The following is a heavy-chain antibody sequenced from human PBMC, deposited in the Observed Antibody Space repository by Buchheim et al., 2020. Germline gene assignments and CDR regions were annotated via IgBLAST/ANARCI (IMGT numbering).Heavy chain of an antibody. V-gene: IGHV3-11*05. D-gene: IGHD4-11*01. CDR1: GFTFSDYR. CDR2: ISGSNSLK. Sequence: VQLVESGGGLVQPGGSLRLSCAASGFTFSDYRMSWIRQAPGKGPEWISHISGSNSLKTYADSVKGRFTISRDNARNLLFLQLNSLRAEDTAIYYCARTVSFYFDSWGQGT. J-gene: IGHJ4*02. CDR3: ARTVSFYFDS.